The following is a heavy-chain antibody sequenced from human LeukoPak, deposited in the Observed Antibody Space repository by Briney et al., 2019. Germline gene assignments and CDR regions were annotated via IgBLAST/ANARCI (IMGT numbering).Heavy chain of an antibody. CDR3: AAMPGAYGDYDSL. J-gene: IGHJ4*02. V-gene: IGHV4-61*02. CDR2: IYTSGST. D-gene: IGHD4-17*01. CDR1: GGSISSGSYY. Sequence: SQTLSLTCTVSGGSISSGSYYWSWIRQPAGKGLEWIGRIYTSGSTNYNPSLKSRVTISVDTSKNQFSLKLISVTAADTAVYYCAAMPGAYGDYDSLWGQGTLVTVSS.